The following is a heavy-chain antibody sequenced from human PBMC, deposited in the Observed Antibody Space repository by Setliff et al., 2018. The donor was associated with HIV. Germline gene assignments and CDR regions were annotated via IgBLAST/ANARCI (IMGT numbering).Heavy chain of an antibody. CDR2: IRYDGSNK. CDR3: ARGRDLLVLCD. V-gene: IGHV3-30*02. D-gene: IGHD2-8*02. J-gene: IGHJ4*02. CDR1: GFIFEDYG. Sequence: PGGSLRLSCATSGFIFEDYGMHWVRQAPGKGLEWVAFIRYDGSNKYYADSVKGRFTISRDNAKNSLYLQMSSLRAEDTAVYYCARGRDLLVLCDWGQGTLVTVSS.